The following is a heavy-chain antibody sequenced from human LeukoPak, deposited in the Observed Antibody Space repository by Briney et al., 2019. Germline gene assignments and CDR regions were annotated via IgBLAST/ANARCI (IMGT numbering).Heavy chain of an antibody. Sequence: SETLSLTCTVSGGSISSYYWSWIRQPPGKGLEWIGYIYYSGSTNYNPSLKSRVTISVDTSKNQFSLKLSSVTAADTAVYYCARRRGDFWSDYYAFDYWGQGALVTISS. CDR3: ARRRGDFWSDYYAFDY. V-gene: IGHV4-59*08. CDR2: IYYSGST. J-gene: IGHJ4*02. D-gene: IGHD3-3*01. CDR1: GGSISSYY.